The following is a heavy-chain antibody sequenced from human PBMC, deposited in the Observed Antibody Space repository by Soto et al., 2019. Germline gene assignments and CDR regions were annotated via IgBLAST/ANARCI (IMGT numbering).Heavy chain of an antibody. Sequence: SSETLSLTCTVSGGSISSSSYYWGWIRQPPGKGLEWIGSIYYSGSTYYNPSLKSRVTISVDTSKNQFSLKLSSVTAADTAVYYCARRLYYDSSGFEGGGMDVWGQGPTVT. J-gene: IGHJ6*02. V-gene: IGHV4-39*01. CDR1: GGSISSSSYY. D-gene: IGHD3-22*01. CDR3: ARRLYYDSSGFEGGGMDV. CDR2: IYYSGST.